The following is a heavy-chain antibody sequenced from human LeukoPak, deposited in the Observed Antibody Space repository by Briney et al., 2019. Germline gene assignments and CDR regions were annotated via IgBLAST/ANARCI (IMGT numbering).Heavy chain of an antibody. CDR1: GFTFSSYT. CDR3: ARDHYYDSSGYLPDYFDY. J-gene: IGHJ4*02. Sequence: GGSLRLSCAASGFTFSSYTMNWFRQAPGKGLEWVSSISSSSSYIYYADSVKGRFTISRDDAKNSLYPQMNSLRAEDTAVYYCARDHYYDSSGYLPDYFDYWGQGTLVTVSS. D-gene: IGHD3-22*01. CDR2: ISSSSSYI. V-gene: IGHV3-21*01.